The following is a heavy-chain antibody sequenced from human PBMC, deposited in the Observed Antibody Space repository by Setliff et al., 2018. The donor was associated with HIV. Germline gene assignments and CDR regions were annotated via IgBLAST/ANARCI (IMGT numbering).Heavy chain of an antibody. V-gene: IGHV4-61*02. CDR2: IYSSGST. D-gene: IGHD2-2*01. Sequence: SETLSLTCTVSGGSISSGNYYWSWIRQPAGKGLEWIGRIYSSGSTNYNPSLKSRVTISINTSENQFSLKLSSVTAADTAVYYCARGFDYAQRPPLYYFDYWGQGTLVTVSS. CDR1: GGSISSGNYY. CDR3: ARGFDYAQRPPLYYFDY. J-gene: IGHJ4*02.